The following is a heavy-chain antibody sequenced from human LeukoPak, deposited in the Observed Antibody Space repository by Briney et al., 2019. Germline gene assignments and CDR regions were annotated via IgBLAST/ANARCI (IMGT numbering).Heavy chain of an antibody. V-gene: IGHV1-2*02. J-gene: IGHJ5*02. CDR3: ARPGIAAAGTGNWFDP. CDR2: INPNSGGT. CDR1: GYTFTGYY. Sequence: GASVKVSCKASGYTFTGYYMHWVRQAPGQGLEWMGWINPNSGGTNYAQKFQGRVTMTRDTSIITAYMELSRLRSDDTAVYYCARPGIAAAGTGNWFDPWGQGTLVTVSS. D-gene: IGHD6-13*01.